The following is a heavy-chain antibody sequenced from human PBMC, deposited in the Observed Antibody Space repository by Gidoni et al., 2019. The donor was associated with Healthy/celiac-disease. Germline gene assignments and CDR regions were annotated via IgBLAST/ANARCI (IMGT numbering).Heavy chain of an antibody. D-gene: IGHD6-13*01. Sequence: EVQLVESGGGLVKPGGSLRLSCAASGFTFSSYSMNWVRQAPGKGLEWVSSISSSSSYIYYADSVKGRFTISRDNAKNSLYLQMNSLRAEDTAVYYCARIAAAGPSFDYWGQGTLVTVSS. J-gene: IGHJ4*02. CDR2: ISSSSSYI. CDR1: GFTFSSYS. V-gene: IGHV3-21*01. CDR3: ARIAAAGPSFDY.